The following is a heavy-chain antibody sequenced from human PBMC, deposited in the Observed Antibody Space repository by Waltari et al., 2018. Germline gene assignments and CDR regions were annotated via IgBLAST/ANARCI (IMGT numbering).Heavy chain of an antibody. D-gene: IGHD1-1*01. J-gene: IGHJ4*02. CDR1: GGSISSSSYY. CDR3: ARQGTGTFDY. CDR2: IYYSGST. V-gene: IGHV4-39*01. Sequence: QLQLQESGPGLVKPSETLSLTCTVSGGSISSSSYYWGWIRQPPGKGLEWIGSIYYSGSTYYNPSLKSRVTISVDTSKNQFSLKLSSVTAADTAVDYCARQGTGTFDYWGQGTLVTVSS.